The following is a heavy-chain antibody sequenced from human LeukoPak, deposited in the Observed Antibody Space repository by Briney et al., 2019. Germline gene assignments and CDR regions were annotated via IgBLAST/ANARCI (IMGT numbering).Heavy chain of an antibody. CDR1: GFTFSSYE. Sequence: GGSLRLSCAASGFTFSSYEMNWVRQAPGKGLEWASYISSSGSTIYYADSVKGRFTISRDNAKNSLYLQMNSLRAEDTAVYYCAELGITMIGGVWAKGTTVTISS. V-gene: IGHV3-48*03. CDR3: AELGITMIGGV. D-gene: IGHD3-10*02. CDR2: ISSSGSTI. J-gene: IGHJ6*04.